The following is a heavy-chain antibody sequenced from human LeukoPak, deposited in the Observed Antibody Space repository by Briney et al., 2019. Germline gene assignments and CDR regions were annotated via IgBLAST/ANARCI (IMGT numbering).Heavy chain of an antibody. CDR3: ARPLPGSGGLLLYY. CDR2: ISSSSGTT. V-gene: IGHV3-48*02. CDR1: GFAFAIYS. J-gene: IGHJ4*02. D-gene: IGHD2-15*01. Sequence: PGGSLRLSCADSGFAFAIYSMNWVRQAPGKGLECVSYISSSSGTTHYADSVKGRFTISRDNAKNSLYLQMNSLRDEDTAVYYCARPLPGSGGLLLYYWGQGTLVTVSS.